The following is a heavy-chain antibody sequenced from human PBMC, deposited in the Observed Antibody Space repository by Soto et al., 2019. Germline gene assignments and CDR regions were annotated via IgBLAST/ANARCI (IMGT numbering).Heavy chain of an antibody. D-gene: IGHD5-18*01. CDR1: GFTFSSYS. J-gene: IGHJ4*02. CDR3: AREGGYSDGYHY. CDR2: IRTSSSTI. V-gene: IGHV3-48*01. Sequence: EVQLVESGGGLVQPGGSLRLSCAASGFTFSSYSLNWVRQAPGKGLEWVSYIRTSSSTIYYAGSVKGRFTTSRDNAKNSLYLQMNSLRAEDTAVYYWAREGGYSDGYHYWGQGTLVTVSS.